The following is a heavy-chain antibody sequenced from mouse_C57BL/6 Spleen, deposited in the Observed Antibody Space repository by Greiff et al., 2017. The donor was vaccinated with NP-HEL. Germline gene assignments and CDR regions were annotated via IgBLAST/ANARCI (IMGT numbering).Heavy chain of an antibody. Sequence: EVKLQESGAELVRPGASVKLSCTASGFNIKDDYMHWVKQRPEQGLEWIGWIDPENGDTEYASKFQGKATITADTSSNTAYLQLSSLTSEDTAVYYCTVAYYNAMDYWGQGTSVTVSS. J-gene: IGHJ4*01. CDR3: TVAYYNAMDY. D-gene: IGHD2-12*01. CDR1: GFNIKDDY. CDR2: IDPENGDT. V-gene: IGHV14-4*01.